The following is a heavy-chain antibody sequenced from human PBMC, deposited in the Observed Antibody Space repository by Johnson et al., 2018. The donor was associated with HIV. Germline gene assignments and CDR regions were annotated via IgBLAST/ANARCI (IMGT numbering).Heavy chain of an antibody. V-gene: IGHV3-11*04. CDR2: IGSSGSPI. Sequence: QVQLVESGGGLVKPGGSLRLSCAASGFTFSDYYMSWIRQAPGKGLEWISYIGSSGSPIYSADSVRGRFTISRDNAKNSMYLQMNSLRAEDPAGDYWAKGLCRSCTFSYDAFDIWGQGTMVTVAS. J-gene: IGHJ3*02. CDR3: AKGLCRSCTFSYDAFDI. D-gene: IGHD2-15*01. CDR1: GFTFSDYY.